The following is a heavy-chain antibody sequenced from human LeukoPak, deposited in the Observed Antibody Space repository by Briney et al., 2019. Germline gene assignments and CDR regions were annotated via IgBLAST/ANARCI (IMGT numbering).Heavy chain of an antibody. Sequence: PGGSLRLSCAASGFTFDDYGMSWVRQAPGKGLEWVSGINWNGGSTGYADFVKGRFTISRDNAKNSLYLQMNSLRAEDTALYYCARYMSDAHTFDYWGQGTLVTVSS. J-gene: IGHJ4*02. CDR2: INWNGGST. CDR1: GFTFDDYG. V-gene: IGHV3-20*04. CDR3: ARYMSDAHTFDY. D-gene: IGHD3-10*02.